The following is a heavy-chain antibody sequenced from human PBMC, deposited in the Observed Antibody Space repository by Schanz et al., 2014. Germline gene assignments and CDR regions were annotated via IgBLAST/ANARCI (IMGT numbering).Heavy chain of an antibody. CDR2: INPSGGST. CDR1: GYTFVSYS. CDR3: ARGRGCTGGSCYSWFDL. D-gene: IGHD2-15*01. V-gene: IGHV1-46*01. Sequence: QVQLVQSGAEVKKPGASVKVSCKASGYTFVSYSMHWVRQAPGQGLEWMGIINPSGGSTTYAQKCQGRVTMTRDTSTSTVYMELSSLRSEDTAVYYCARGRGCTGGSCYSWFDLWGQGTLVTVAS. J-gene: IGHJ5*02.